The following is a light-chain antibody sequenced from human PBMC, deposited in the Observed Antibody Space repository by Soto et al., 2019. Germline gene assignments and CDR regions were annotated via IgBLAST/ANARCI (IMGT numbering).Light chain of an antibody. J-gene: IGKJ4*01. Sequence: VLSPSPAPLSLSPGAIATLSCRAGQSVSSYLAWYQQKPGQAPRLLIYGASSRATGIPDRFSGSGSGTDFTLTISRLEPEDFAVYYCQQYGSSLGVTFGGGTKVDNK. CDR3: QQYGSSLGVT. CDR2: GAS. CDR1: QSVSSY. V-gene: IGKV3-20*01.